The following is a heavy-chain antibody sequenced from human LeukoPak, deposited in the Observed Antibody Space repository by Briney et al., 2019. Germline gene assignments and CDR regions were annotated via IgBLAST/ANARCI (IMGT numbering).Heavy chain of an antibody. CDR1: GFTFNRFG. V-gene: IGHV3-33*01. CDR3: ATSAHIEAGTAPPPDY. D-gene: IGHD2-21*02. Sequence: QPGGSLRLSCATSGFTFNRFGMHWVRQAPGKGLGRVAVIWYDGSNKDYADSVKGRFTISRDNSKNTLYLQMSGLRAEDTAVYYCATSAHIEAGTAPPPDYWGQGTLVTVTS. CDR2: IWYDGSNK. J-gene: IGHJ4*02.